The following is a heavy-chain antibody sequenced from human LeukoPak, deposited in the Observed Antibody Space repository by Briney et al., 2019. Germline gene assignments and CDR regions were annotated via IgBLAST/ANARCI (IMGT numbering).Heavy chain of an antibody. Sequence: GGSLRLSCAASGVTLSTYAMSWARQAPGKGLEWVSGISSSGSGDNTYYADSVKGRFTISRDNSKNTLYLQMNSLRAEDTAVYYCAKDPGTAMVTVDYWGQGTLVTVSS. V-gene: IGHV3-23*01. J-gene: IGHJ4*02. D-gene: IGHD5-18*01. CDR1: GVTLSTYA. CDR3: AKDPGTAMVTVDY. CDR2: ISSSGSGDNT.